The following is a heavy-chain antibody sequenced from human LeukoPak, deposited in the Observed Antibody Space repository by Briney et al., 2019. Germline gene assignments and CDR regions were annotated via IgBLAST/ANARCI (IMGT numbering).Heavy chain of an antibody. J-gene: IGHJ3*02. V-gene: IGHV3-20*04. CDR3: ARDRESCGGDCYSSNDAFDI. CDR1: GFTFDEYG. Sequence: GGSLRLSCAASGFTFDEYGMSWVRQAPGKGLEWVSDINWNGGSTGYADSVKGRFTISGDNAKNSLYLQMNSLRAEDTALYYCARDRESCGGDCYSSNDAFDIWGQGIMVTVSS. CDR2: INWNGGST. D-gene: IGHD2-21*02.